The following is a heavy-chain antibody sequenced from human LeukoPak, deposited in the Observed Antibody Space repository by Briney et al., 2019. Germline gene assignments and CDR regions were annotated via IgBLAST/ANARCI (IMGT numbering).Heavy chain of an antibody. Sequence: GGSLRLSCAASGFTFSSYTMNWVRQAPGKGLEWVSYIRGSSSTIYYADSVKGRFTVSRDNAKNSLYLQMNSLRAEDTAVYYCARQWFGDWGYYFDYWGQGTLVTVSS. CDR2: IRGSSSTI. CDR1: GFTFSSYT. J-gene: IGHJ4*02. V-gene: IGHV3-48*01. CDR3: ARQWFGDWGYYFDY. D-gene: IGHD3-10*01.